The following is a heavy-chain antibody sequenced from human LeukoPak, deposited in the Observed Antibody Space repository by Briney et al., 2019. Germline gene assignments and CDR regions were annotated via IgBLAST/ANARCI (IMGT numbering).Heavy chain of an antibody. CDR3: ARESGYSYGTGY. Sequence: PGGSLRLSCAAFGFTFSTHWMRWVRQAPGKGLEWVASIKEEGSEKSYVDSVKGRFTISRDNAKNSVYLQMDSLRAGDTAVHYCARESGYSYGTGYWGQGTLVTVSS. J-gene: IGHJ4*02. CDR2: IKEEGSEK. CDR1: GFTFSTHW. V-gene: IGHV3-7*01. D-gene: IGHD5-18*01.